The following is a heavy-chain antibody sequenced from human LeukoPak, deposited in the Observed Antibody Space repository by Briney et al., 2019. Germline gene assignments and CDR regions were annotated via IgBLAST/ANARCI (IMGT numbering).Heavy chain of an antibody. D-gene: IGHD2-2*01. Sequence: GGSLRLSCAASGFTFSSYAMSWVRQAPGKGLEWVSAISGSGGSTYYADSVKGRFTISRDNSKNTLYLQMNSLRAEDTAVYYCAASLPNIVVVPATKGPFGYWGQGALVTVSS. CDR3: AASLPNIVVVPATKGPFGY. CDR2: ISGSGGST. J-gene: IGHJ4*02. CDR1: GFTFSSYA. V-gene: IGHV3-23*01.